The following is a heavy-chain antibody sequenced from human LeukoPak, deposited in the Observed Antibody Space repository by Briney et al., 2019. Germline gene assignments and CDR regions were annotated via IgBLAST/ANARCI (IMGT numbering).Heavy chain of an antibody. CDR2: ISHSGST. D-gene: IGHD3-3*02. V-gene: IGHV4-38-2*02. Sequence: SETLSLTCTVSGYSISSGYYWGWIRQPPGKGLKWIGSISHSGSTYYNPSLKSRVTISVDTSKNQFSLKLSSLTAADTAVYYCARLRRSRLAEFDYWGQGTLVTVSS. CDR3: ARLRRSRLAEFDY. J-gene: IGHJ4*02. CDR1: GYSISSGYY.